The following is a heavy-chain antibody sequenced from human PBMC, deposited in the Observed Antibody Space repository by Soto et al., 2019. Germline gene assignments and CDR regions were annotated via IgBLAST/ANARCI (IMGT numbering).Heavy chain of an antibody. D-gene: IGHD1-26*01. Sequence: QVQLQQWGAGLLKPSETLSLTCAVYGKSLSGYYWSWIRQPPVKALEWIGEINHSGNTTYNPSLKSRVTISVDTSQNHLFLNLSSVTAADTAMYFCARHHVRGRTIAGAAEFWGQGSLVTVSA. V-gene: IGHV4-34*01. CDR3: ARHHVRGRTIAGAAEF. J-gene: IGHJ4*02. CDR1: GKSLSGYY. CDR2: INHSGNT.